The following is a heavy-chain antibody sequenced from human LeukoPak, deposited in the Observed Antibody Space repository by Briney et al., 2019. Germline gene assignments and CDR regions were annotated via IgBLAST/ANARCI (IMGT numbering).Heavy chain of an antibody. D-gene: IGHD2-15*01. V-gene: IGHV4-34*01. CDR1: GGSFSGYY. CDR2: INHSGST. J-gene: IGHJ6*03. Sequence: SETLSLTCAVYGGSFSGYYWSRIRQPPGKGLEWIGEINHSGSTNYNPSLKSRVTISVDTSKNQFSLKLSSVTAADTAVYYCASAVVVAATEGPYYYYMDVWGKGTTVTVSS. CDR3: ASAVVVAATEGPYYYYMDV.